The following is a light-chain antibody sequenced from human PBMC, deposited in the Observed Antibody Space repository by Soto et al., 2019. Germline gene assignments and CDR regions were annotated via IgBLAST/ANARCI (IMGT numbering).Light chain of an antibody. J-gene: IGKJ5*01. CDR1: QSIHNN. V-gene: IGKV3-15*01. CDR3: QQYNDWPPIT. CDR2: YAS. Sequence: EVMMTQSPATLSVSPGHTATLSCRASQSIHNNLAWYQQKPGQAPRLLIYYASTRATDIPARFSGSGSGTEFTLTISSLQSEDFALYYCQQYNDWPPITFGQGTRLEIK.